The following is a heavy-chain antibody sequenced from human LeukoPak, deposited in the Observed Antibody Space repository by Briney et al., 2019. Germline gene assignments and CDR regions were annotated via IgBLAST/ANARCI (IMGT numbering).Heavy chain of an antibody. V-gene: IGHV3-15*01. CDR2: IKSKIGGAPA. CDR1: GITFSTAW. CDR3: ATDRDWFDP. J-gene: IGHJ5*02. D-gene: IGHD3-10*01. Sequence: GGSLTLSCAASGITFSTAWMSWFRQAPGKGLECVGRIKSKIGGAPADYGAAVKDRFTISRDDSKDTLYLQMNSLKTEHTDVYYCATDRDWFDPRGQGTLVTVSS.